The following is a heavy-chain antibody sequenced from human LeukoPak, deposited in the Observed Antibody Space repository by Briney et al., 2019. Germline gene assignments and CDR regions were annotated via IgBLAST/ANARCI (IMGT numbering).Heavy chain of an antibody. D-gene: IGHD6-25*01. CDR3: AKDPGSDFDY. J-gene: IGHJ4*02. Sequence: GRSLRLSRAASGFTFSNYDMHWVRQAPGKGLEWVAIISYDGTNEHYADSVQGRFSISRDNNNNALYLQMDRLRGEDTAMYYCAKDPGSDFDYWGQGTLVTVSS. CDR1: GFTFSNYD. CDR2: ISYDGTNE. V-gene: IGHV3-30*18.